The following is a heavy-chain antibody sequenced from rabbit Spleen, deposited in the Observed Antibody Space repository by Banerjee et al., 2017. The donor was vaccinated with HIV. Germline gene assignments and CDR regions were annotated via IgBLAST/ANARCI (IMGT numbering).Heavy chain of an antibody. D-gene: IGHD1-1*01. CDR2: IDAGSSGFT. Sequence: QSLEESGGDLVKPGASLTLTCIASGVSFSDGSYMSWVRQAPGKGLEWIACIDAGSSGFTYFASWAKGRFTISKTSSTTVTLQVTSLTAADTATYFCARDTSSSFSSYGMDLWGPGTLVTVS. J-gene: IGHJ6*01. CDR1: GVSFSDGSY. V-gene: IGHV1S40*01. CDR3: ARDTSSSFSSYGMDL.